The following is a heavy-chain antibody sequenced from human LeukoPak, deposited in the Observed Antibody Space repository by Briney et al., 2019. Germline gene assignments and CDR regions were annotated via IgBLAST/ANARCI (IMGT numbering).Heavy chain of an antibody. V-gene: IGHV4-59*08. CDR1: GGSISSYY. J-gene: IGHJ4*02. CDR2: ISDIGSI. D-gene: IGHD2/OR15-2a*01. Sequence: SETLSLTCPVSGGSISSYYWSWVRQPPRKGLEWIAYISDIGSINYNPSLKSRVTISLDTSKNQFSLKLSSVTAADRAVYYCAGHHPRNTVDFWGQGTLVTVSS. CDR3: AGHHPRNTVDF.